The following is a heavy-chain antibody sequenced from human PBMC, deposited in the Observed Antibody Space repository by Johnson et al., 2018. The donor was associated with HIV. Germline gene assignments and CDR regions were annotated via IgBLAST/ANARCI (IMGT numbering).Heavy chain of an antibody. D-gene: IGHD2-2*01. V-gene: IGHV3-30*04. CDR3: ARNGLVPAAKGVAFDI. CDR2: ISYDGSNK. J-gene: IGHJ3*02. Sequence: QVQLVESGGGVVQPGRSLRLSCAASGFTFSNYAMHWVRQAPGKGLEWVAVISYDGSNKYYADSVKGRFTISRDNAKNSLYLQMNSLRAEDTAVYYCARNGLVPAAKGVAFDIWGQGTMV. CDR1: GFTFSNYA.